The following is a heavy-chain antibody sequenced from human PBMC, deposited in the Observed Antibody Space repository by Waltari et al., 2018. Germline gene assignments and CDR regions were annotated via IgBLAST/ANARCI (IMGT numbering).Heavy chain of an antibody. CDR2: IVYDGSQK. V-gene: IGHV3-30*18. CDR1: GFTFSSHG. D-gene: IGHD3-10*02. Sequence: QVQLVESGGGVVQPGRSLRLSCAVPGFTFSSHGMHWFRQAPGKGLEWVAVIVYDGSQKYYADSVKGRFTISRDNSKSTMYLQMNSLRSDDTAVYFCAKDRLSDARGTYSFGTDVWGQGTTVTVS. CDR3: AKDRLSDARGTYSFGTDV. J-gene: IGHJ6*02.